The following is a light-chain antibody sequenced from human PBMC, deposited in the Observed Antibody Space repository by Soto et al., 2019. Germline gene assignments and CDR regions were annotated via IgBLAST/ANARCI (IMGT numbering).Light chain of an antibody. CDR1: SSDVGGYNF. J-gene: IGLJ2*01. Sequence: QSALTQPASVSGSPGQSITISCNGTSSDVGGYNFVSWYQQHPGKAPKLMIYDVTNRHSGVSNRFSGSKSGNTASLTISGLQTEDEADYYCSSYTSSSTLVFGGGTKLTVL. V-gene: IGLV2-14*01. CDR2: DVT. CDR3: SSYTSSSTLV.